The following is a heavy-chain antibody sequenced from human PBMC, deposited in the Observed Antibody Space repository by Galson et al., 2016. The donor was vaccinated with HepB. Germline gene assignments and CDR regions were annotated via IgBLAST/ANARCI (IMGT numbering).Heavy chain of an antibody. CDR2: ISHSGST. J-gene: IGHJ2*01. CDR1: GGSISSHY. D-gene: IGHD5-24*01. CDR3: ARRESKGFNFCYFDL. V-gene: IGHV4-59*08. Sequence: LSLTCTVSGGSISSHYWSWIRQSPGKGLEWIGYISHSGSTNYNPSLKSRVPISLDPSKNHFSLRLSSVTAADTAMYYCARRESKGFNFCYFDLWGRGTLVTVSS.